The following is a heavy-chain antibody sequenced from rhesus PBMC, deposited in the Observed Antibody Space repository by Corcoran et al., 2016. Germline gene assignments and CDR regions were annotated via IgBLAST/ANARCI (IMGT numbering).Heavy chain of an antibody. V-gene: IGHV3S5*01. D-gene: IGHD3-16*01. CDR3: AKRAYYYSGSYYFDY. Sequence: EVQLVETGGGLVQPGGSLKLSCAVSGFIFSSYGMSWVRQAPGKVLEWVSVINCGWSITYYADSVKCRFTISKDNSKNTLSLQMSSLRPDDTAVYYCAKRAYYYSGSYYFDYWGQGVLVTVSS. J-gene: IGHJ4*01. CDR2: INCGWSIT. CDR1: GFIFSSYG.